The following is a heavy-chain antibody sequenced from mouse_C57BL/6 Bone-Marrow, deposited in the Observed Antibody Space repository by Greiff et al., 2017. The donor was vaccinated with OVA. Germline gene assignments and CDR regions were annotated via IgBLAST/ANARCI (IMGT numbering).Heavy chain of an antibody. V-gene: IGHV5-6*01. CDR3: AKGLWGTSAY. Sequence: EVQLMESGGDLVKPGGSLKLSCAASGFTFSSYGMSWVRQTPDKRLEWVATISSGGSYTYYPDSVKGRFTISRDNAKNTLYLQLSSLKSEDTAMYYCAKGLWGTSAYWGQGTLVTVSA. D-gene: IGHD3-3*01. J-gene: IGHJ3*01. CDR1: GFTFSSYG. CDR2: ISSGGSYT.